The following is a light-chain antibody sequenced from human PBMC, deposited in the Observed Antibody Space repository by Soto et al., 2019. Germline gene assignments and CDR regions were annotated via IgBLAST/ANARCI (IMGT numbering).Light chain of an antibody. CDR2: DVN. J-gene: IGLJ2*01. CDR3: TSYASGSSHVV. CDR1: SSDIGGYDY. V-gene: IGLV2-14*01. Sequence: QSVLTQPASVSGSPGQSITLSCTGTSSDIGGYDYVSWYQRHPGKAPKLIIDDVNNRPSGVSNRFSGSKSGNTASLTISGLQAEDEADYYCTSYASGSSHVVFGGGTKLTVL.